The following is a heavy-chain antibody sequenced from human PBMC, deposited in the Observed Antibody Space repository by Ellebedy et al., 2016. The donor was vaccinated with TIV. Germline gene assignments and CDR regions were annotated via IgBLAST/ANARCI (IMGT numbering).Heavy chain of an antibody. J-gene: IGHJ3*02. CDR1: GFTFSNNS. V-gene: IGHV3-48*04. CDR2: ISSTGTTI. CDR3: ASGAYDI. Sequence: PGGSLRLSCAASGFTFSNNSMNWVRQAPGKGLEWVSSISSTGTTIYYADSVKGRFTISRDNATISLYLQMNRLTAEDTAVYYCASGAYDIWGQGTMVTVSS.